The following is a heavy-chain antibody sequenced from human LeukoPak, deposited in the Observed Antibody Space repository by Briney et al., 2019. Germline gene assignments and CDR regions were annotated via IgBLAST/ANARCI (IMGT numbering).Heavy chain of an antibody. D-gene: IGHD2-2*01. CDR2: ISSSSSYI. V-gene: IGHV3-21*01. CDR3: ARDRVVVPAADGYGMDV. CDR1: GFTFSSYS. J-gene: IGHJ6*02. Sequence: PGGSLSLSCAASGFTFSSYSMNWVRPAPGKGLEWVSSISSSSSYIYYADSVKGRFTISRDNAKNSLYPQMNSLRAEDTAVYYCARDRVVVPAADGYGMDVWGQGTTVTVSS.